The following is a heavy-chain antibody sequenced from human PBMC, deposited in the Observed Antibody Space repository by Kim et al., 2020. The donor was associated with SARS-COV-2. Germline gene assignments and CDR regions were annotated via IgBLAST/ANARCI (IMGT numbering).Heavy chain of an antibody. CDR1: GYTFTSYD. CDR3: AGGRIVATIDYYDSSGYQDY. V-gene: IGHV1-8*01. J-gene: IGHJ4*02. Sequence: ASVKVSCKASGYTFTSYDINWVRQATGQGLEWMGWMNPNSGNTGYAQKFQGRVTMTRNTAISTAYMELSSLRAEDTAVYYCAGGRIVATIDYYDSSGYQDYWGQGTLVTVAS. D-gene: IGHD3-22*01. CDR2: MNPNSGNT.